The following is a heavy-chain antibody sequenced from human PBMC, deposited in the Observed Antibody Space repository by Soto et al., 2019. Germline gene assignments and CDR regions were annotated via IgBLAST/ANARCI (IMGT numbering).Heavy chain of an antibody. CDR3: ARDLAAVPRAFDY. CDR2: VYSTGTT. D-gene: IGHD6-13*01. Sequence: QVQLQESGPGLLKPSETLSLTCTVSGGYISSYFYIWVRQPPGKGLEWIGYVYSTGTTDYNPSLKSRVTISVDPSQTQFSLNLRSVTAADTAVYYCARDLAAVPRAFDYWGRGTLVTVSS. J-gene: IGHJ4*02. CDR1: GGYISSYF. V-gene: IGHV4-59*01.